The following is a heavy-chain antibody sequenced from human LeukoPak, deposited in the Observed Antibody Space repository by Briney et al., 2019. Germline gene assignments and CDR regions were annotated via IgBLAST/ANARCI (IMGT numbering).Heavy chain of an antibody. J-gene: IGHJ4*02. V-gene: IGHV3-23*01. CDR2: ISGSGGGT. CDR1: GFTFSSYA. Sequence: GGSLRLSCAASGFTFSSYAMSWVRQAPGKGLEWVSAISGSGGGTLYADSVKGRFTISRDNSKKTVYLQMQSLRVEDTAVYYCVKSNNLGGDYWGQGTLVTVSS. D-gene: IGHD1/OR15-1a*01. CDR3: VKSNNLGGDY.